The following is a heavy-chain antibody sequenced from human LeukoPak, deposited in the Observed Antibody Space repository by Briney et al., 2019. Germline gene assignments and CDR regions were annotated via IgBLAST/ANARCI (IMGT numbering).Heavy chain of an antibody. D-gene: IGHD4-17*01. J-gene: IGHJ4*02. Sequence: PGGSLRLSCAASGFTVSSNYMSWVRQAPGKGLEWVSIIFSGGSTYYADSVKGRFTISRDNSKNTLYLQMNSLRAEDTAVFYCAREGVTRSYFDHWGQGTLVTVSS. CDR3: AREGVTRSYFDH. V-gene: IGHV3-53*01. CDR1: GFTVSSNY. CDR2: IFSGGST.